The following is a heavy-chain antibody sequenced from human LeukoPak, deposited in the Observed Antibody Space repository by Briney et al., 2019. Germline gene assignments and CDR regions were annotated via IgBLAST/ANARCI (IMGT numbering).Heavy chain of an antibody. CDR2: ISGSGSST. Sequence: GGSLRLSSAASGFTFSNYAMSWVRQAPGKGLEWVSGISGSGSSTYYTDSVKGRFTISRDNSKNTPYLQMNSLRAEDTAVYYCAKSPRPDFWSGYPNNFDYWGQGTLVTVSS. CDR1: GFTFSNYA. CDR3: AKSPRPDFWSGYPNNFDY. D-gene: IGHD3-3*01. J-gene: IGHJ4*02. V-gene: IGHV3-23*01.